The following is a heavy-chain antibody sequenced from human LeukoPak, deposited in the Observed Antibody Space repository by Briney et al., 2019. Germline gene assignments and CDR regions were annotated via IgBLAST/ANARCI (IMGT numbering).Heavy chain of an antibody. J-gene: IGHJ3*02. V-gene: IGHV3-21*01. CDR3: AGAAAGTRNAFDI. Sequence: PGGSLRLSCAASGFTFSSYSMNWVRQAPGKGLEWVSSISSSSSYIYYADSVKGRFTISRDNSKNTLYLQMNSLRAEDTAVYYCAGAAAGTRNAFDIWGQGTMVTVSS. D-gene: IGHD6-13*01. CDR2: ISSSSSYI. CDR1: GFTFSSYS.